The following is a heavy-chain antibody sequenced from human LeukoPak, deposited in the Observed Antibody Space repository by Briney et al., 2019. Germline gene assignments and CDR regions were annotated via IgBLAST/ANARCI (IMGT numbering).Heavy chain of an antibody. CDR2: IYYSGST. Sequence: SETLSLTCTVSGGSISSYYWSWIRQPPGKGLEWIGYIYYSGSTNYNPSLKSRVTISVDTSKNQFSLKLSSVTAAGTAVYYCARAQYSSSYFDYWGQGTLVTVSS. J-gene: IGHJ4*02. CDR3: ARAQYSSSYFDY. D-gene: IGHD6-6*01. V-gene: IGHV4-59*01. CDR1: GGSISSYY.